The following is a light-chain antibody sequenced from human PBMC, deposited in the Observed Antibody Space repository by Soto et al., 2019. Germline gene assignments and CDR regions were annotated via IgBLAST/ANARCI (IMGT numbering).Light chain of an antibody. V-gene: IGKV1-39*01. CDR3: QQYYSYPPT. Sequence: EIQLTHSPSSLSASVGDRVAITCRANQSISSYLNWYQQKPGKAPKLLIYAASTLQSGVPSRFSGSGSGTDFTLTISCLQSEDFATYYCQQYYSYPPTFGQGTKVDIK. CDR1: QSISSY. CDR2: AAS. J-gene: IGKJ1*01.